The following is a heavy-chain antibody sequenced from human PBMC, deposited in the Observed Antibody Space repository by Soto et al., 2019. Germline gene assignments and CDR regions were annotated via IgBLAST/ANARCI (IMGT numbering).Heavy chain of an antibody. CDR3: TRHGGSSWPQDFDY. CDR1: GYSFTSYW. J-gene: IGHJ4*02. CDR2: IDPSDSYT. D-gene: IGHD6-13*01. V-gene: IGHV5-10-1*01. Sequence: PGESLKISCKGSGYSFTSYWISWVRQMPGKGLEWMGRIDPSDSYTNYSPSLQGHVTISADKSISTAYLQWSSLKASDTAMYYCTRHGGSSWPQDFDYWGQGTLVTV.